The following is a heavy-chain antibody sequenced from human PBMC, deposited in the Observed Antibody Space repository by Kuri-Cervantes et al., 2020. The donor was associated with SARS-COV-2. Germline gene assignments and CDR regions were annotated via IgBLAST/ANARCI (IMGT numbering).Heavy chain of an antibody. D-gene: IGHD2-21*01. V-gene: IGHV3-48*01. CDR3: ARGRVGVQDF. CDR1: GFNFSPYP. Sequence: GESLKISCVVSGFNFSPYPMNWVRQAPGKGLEWVAYIHGTRNIIYYADSVKGRFTVSRDNSKNTLYLQMNNLRGDDTAVYFCARGRVGVQDFWGQGTLVTVSS. CDR2: IHGTRNII. J-gene: IGHJ4*02.